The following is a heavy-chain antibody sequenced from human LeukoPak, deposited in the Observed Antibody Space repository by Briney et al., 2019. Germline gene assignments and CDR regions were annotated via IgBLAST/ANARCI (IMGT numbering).Heavy chain of an antibody. CDR1: GGSISSSSYY. J-gene: IGHJ4*02. V-gene: IGHV4-39*01. Sequence: PSETLSLTCTVSGGSISSSSYYWGWIRQPPGKGLEWIGSIYYSGSTYYNPPLKSRVTISVDTSKNQFSLKLSSVTAADTAVYYCASLILLKEIDYWGQGTLVTVSS. CDR2: IYYSGST. CDR3: ASLILLKEIDY.